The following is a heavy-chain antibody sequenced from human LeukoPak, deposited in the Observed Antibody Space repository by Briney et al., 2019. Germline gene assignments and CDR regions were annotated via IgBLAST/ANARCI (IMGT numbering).Heavy chain of an antibody. Sequence: PGGSLRLSCAVSGFTFSSYSMNWVRQAPGKGLEWVSSISSSSSYIYYADSVKGRFTISRDNAKNSLYMQMNGLRAEDTAVYYCARVQTYYYDSSGLYSYWGKGTLVTVSS. CDR3: ARVQTYYYDSSGLYSY. D-gene: IGHD3-22*01. CDR1: GFTFSSYS. J-gene: IGHJ4*02. V-gene: IGHV3-21*01. CDR2: ISSSSSYI.